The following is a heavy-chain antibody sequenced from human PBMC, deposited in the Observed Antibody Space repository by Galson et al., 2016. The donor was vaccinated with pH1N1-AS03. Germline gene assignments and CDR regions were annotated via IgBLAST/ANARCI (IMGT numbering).Heavy chain of an antibody. Sequence: SVKVSCKASGGTFSNYAISWVRQAPGQRLEWMGWINADNTDTKYSQKFQDRVTITRDTFATTAYMELSSLRSEDTAVYYCASTNDAHSIGDYWGQGTLVTVSS. J-gene: IGHJ4*02. D-gene: IGHD3-22*01. V-gene: IGHV1-3*01. CDR3: ASTNDAHSIGDY. CDR1: GGTFSNYA. CDR2: INADNTDT.